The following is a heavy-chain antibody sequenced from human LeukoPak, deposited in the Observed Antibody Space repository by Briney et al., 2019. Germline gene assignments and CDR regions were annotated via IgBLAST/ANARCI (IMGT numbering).Heavy chain of an antibody. Sequence: PGVSLRLSCAASGFTFSSYWMSWVRQAPGKGLEWVANIKHDGSEKNYVDSVKGRFTISRDNAKNSLYLQMNSLRAEDTAVYYCATRGSYLDYWGQGTLVTVSS. D-gene: IGHD5-12*01. CDR3: ATRGSYLDY. J-gene: IGHJ4*02. CDR2: IKHDGSEK. CDR1: GFTFSSYW. V-gene: IGHV3-7*01.